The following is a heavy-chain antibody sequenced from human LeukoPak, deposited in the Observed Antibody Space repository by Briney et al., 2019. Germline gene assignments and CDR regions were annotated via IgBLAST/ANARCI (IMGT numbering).Heavy chain of an antibody. D-gene: IGHD6-19*01. J-gene: IGHJ4*02. CDR3: TRETLDYSSGWYS. CDR2: IRSKTYGGTT. V-gene: IGHV3-49*03. Sequence: PGRSLRLSCTASGFTFGDYAMSWFRQAPGKGLEWVGFIRSKTYGGTTEYAASVKGRFTISRDDSKSIAYLQMNSLKTEDTAVYYCTRETLDYSSGWYSWGQGTLVTVSS. CDR1: GFTFGDYA.